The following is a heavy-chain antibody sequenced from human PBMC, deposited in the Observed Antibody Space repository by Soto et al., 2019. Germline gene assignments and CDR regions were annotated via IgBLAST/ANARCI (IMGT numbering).Heavy chain of an antibody. J-gene: IGHJ5*02. D-gene: IGHD3-10*01. CDR1: GGTFSSYA. CDR3: ARLPYYYGSGSLNWFDP. CDR2: IIPIFGTA. V-gene: IGHV1-69*01. Sequence: QVQLVQSGAEMKKPGSSVKVSCKASGGTFSSYAISWVRQAPGQGLEWMGGIIPIFGTANYAQKFQGRVTITADESTSTAYMELSSLRSEDTAVYYCARLPYYYGSGSLNWFDPWGQGTLVTVSS.